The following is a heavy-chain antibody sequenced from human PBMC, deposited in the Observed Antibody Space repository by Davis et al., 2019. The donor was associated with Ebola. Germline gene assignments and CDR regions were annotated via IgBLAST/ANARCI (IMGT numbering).Heavy chain of an antibody. J-gene: IGHJ4*02. D-gene: IGHD3-22*01. V-gene: IGHV4-39*01. CDR2: LYYSGST. CDR3: ARVDYFHSAPPGYFDY. Sequence: WVRQPPGKGLEWIASLYYSGSTDYNPSLKSRLTISMDGSNNQFSLKLSSVSAADTAVYFCARVDYFHSAPPGYFDYWGPGTLVTVSA.